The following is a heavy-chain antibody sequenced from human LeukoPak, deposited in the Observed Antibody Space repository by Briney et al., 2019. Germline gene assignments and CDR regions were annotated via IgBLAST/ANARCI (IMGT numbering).Heavy chain of an antibody. J-gene: IGHJ5*02. V-gene: IGHV4-30-2*01. D-gene: IGHD2-15*01. Sequence: SETLSLTCAVSGGSISSGGYSWSWIRQPPGKGLEWIGYIYHSGSTYYKPSLKSRVTISVDRSKNQFSLKLSSVTAADTAVYYCARTIVVVVAATPDPINWFDPWGQGTLVTVSS. CDR2: IYHSGST. CDR3: ARTIVVVVAATPDPINWFDP. CDR1: GGSISSGGYS.